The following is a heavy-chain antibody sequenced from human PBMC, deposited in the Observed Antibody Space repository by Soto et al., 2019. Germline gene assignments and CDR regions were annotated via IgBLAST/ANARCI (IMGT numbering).Heavy chain of an antibody. CDR3: MIQGIVYVHGLVDV. J-gene: IGHJ6*02. CDR1: SGPSSSYN. D-gene: IGHD3-16*01. V-gene: IGHV4-4*08. Sequence: QVQLQQSGPRLVKPSETLSLTCTVSSGPSSSYNWGWIRQSPGRRLEWIGYVYNTGGSGYNPSLESGAILSSDTSTNIISLTLTSLTAADAAVYYCMIQGIVYVHGLVDVWGQGTTVTVSS. CDR2: VYNTGGS.